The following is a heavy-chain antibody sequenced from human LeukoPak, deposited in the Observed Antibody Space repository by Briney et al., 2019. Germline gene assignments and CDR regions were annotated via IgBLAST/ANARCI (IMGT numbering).Heavy chain of an antibody. CDR1: GLSFSSFA. D-gene: IGHD6-25*01. J-gene: IGHJ4*02. CDR2: LRGNGET. Sequence: GGSLRLSCSASGLSFSSFAMSWVRQGPARGLEWVSSLRGNGETFYADSVRGRFTLSSDCFTNTVYLQLNNLRVEDTAIYYCARASWISSSDAVRWGQGTLVTVSS. V-gene: IGHV3-23*01. CDR3: ARASWISSSDAVR.